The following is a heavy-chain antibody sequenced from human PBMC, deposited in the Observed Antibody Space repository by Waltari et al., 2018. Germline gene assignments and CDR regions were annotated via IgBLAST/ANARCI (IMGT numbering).Heavy chain of an antibody. CDR1: GGSISTYY. CDR3: ARADSSTAYFYYYMDV. CDR2: VYYTGTT. V-gene: IGHV4-59*01. J-gene: IGHJ6*03. D-gene: IGHD6-13*01. Sequence: QVELQESGPGLVKASETLSLTCTVSGGSISTYYWSWIRQPPGKGQEYIGYVYYTGTTNYTPSRKNRVTISLDTSKNQFSLKVNSVTAADTAVYYCARADSSTAYFYYYMDVWGTGTTVTVSS.